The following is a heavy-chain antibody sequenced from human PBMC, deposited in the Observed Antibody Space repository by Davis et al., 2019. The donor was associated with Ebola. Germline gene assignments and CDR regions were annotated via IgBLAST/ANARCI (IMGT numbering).Heavy chain of an antibody. V-gene: IGHV3-30*14. CDR3: ARDKWEYRSSAIGVGVDYYYYGLDG. Sequence: GGSLRLSCAASGFTFSSYAMSWVRQAPGKGLEWVAVISYDGSNKYYADSVKGRFTISRDNSKNTLYLPMSSLRTEDTAVYYCARDKWEYRSSAIGVGVDYYYYGLDGWGQGTTVTVSS. CDR1: GFTFSSYA. CDR2: ISYDGSNK. D-gene: IGHD6-6*01. J-gene: IGHJ6*02.